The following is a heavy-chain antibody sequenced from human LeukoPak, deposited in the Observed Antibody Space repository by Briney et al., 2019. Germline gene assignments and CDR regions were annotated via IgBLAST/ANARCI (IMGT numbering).Heavy chain of an antibody. Sequence: GSLRLSCAASGFSFTDAWMSWVRQAPGKGLEWIGYIYYSGSTNYNPSLKSRVTISIDTSKNQFSLKLNSVTAADTAVYYCARNDYYGSGTSGYYYNMDVWGQRTTVTVSS. J-gene: IGHJ6*02. CDR3: ARNDYYGSGTSGYYYNMDV. V-gene: IGHV4-59*08. CDR1: GFSFTDAW. D-gene: IGHD3-10*01. CDR2: IYYSGST.